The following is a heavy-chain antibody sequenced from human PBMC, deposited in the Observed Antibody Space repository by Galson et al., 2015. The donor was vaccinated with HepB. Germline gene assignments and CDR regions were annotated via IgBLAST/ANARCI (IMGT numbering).Heavy chain of an antibody. D-gene: IGHD1-26*01. Sequence: SLRLSCAASGFSVSSNFMTWVRQAPGKGLEWVSVIYSDALGATTHYSDSVKGRFTSSRDNSKNTLYLQMNSLRVEDTAVYYCAREGRHVGSYSDLDYWGQGTLVTVSS. J-gene: IGHJ4*02. CDR3: AREGRHVGSYSDLDY. CDR1: GFSVSSNF. CDR2: IYSDALGATT. V-gene: IGHV3-53*01.